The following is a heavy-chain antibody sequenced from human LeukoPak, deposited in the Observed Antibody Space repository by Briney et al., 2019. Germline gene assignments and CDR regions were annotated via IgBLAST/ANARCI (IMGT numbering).Heavy chain of an antibody. CDR2: ISGSGGST. CDR3: AKDAHSSSWYSTLGY. V-gene: IGHV3-23*01. CDR1: GFTFSSYA. D-gene: IGHD6-13*01. Sequence: GGSLRLSCAASGFTFSSYAMSWVRQAPGKGLEWVSAISGSGGSTYYADSVKGRFTISRDNSKNTLYLQMNSLGAEDTAVYYCAKDAHSSSWYSTLGYWGQGTLVTVSS. J-gene: IGHJ4*02.